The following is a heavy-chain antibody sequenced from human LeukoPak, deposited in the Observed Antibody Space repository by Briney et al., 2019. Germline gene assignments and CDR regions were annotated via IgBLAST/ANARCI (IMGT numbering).Heavy chain of an antibody. CDR1: GFTFSSYS. Sequence: GGTLRLSCAASGFTFSSYSMNWVRQAPGKGLEWVSYISSSSSTIYYADSVKGRFTIYRDNAKHSLYLQMNSRRAEDTAVYSCARGADGVSSNSRGWFDPWGQGTLVTVSS. CDR3: ARGADGVSSNSRGWFDP. J-gene: IGHJ5*02. V-gene: IGHV3-48*01. CDR2: ISSSSSTI. D-gene: IGHD2-15*01.